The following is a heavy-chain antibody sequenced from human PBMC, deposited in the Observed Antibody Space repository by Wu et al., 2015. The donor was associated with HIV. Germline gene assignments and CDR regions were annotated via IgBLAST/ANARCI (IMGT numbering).Heavy chain of an antibody. D-gene: IGHD3-10*01. CDR3: ARVKLSGESYFYYMDV. CDR1: GETFGTYA. J-gene: IGHJ6*03. Sequence: QVQLLQSGAEVKKPGSSVKVSSKASGETFGTYAVSWVRQAPGQGLEWMGGFSPFFGTTHYAQKFQGRVNFSADIATSTAYMEMSSLKSEDTAFYYCARVKLSGESYFYYMDVWGKGTTVIVSS. CDR2: FSPFFGTT. V-gene: IGHV1-69*14.